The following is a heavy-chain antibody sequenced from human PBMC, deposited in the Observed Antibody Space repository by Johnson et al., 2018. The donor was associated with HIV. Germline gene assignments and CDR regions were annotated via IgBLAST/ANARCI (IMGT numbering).Heavy chain of an antibody. Sequence: PGGSLKLSCAASGFTFSGSAMHWVRQASGKGLEWVGRIRSKANSYATAYAASVKGRFTISRDDSKNTAYLQMNSLKTEDTAVYYCTRQQYSSGWYGNAFDIWGQGTMVTVSS. CDR1: GFTFSGSA. V-gene: IGHV3-73*01. CDR2: IRSKANSYAT. D-gene: IGHD6-19*01. J-gene: IGHJ3*02. CDR3: TRQQYSSGWYGNAFDI.